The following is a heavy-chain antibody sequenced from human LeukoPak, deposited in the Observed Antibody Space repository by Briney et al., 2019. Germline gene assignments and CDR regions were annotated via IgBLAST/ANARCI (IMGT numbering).Heavy chain of an antibody. Sequence: GSLRLSCAASGFTFSRYSMHGVRQAPGKGLEWVAIIWYDGSGKYYADSVKGRFTISRDNSNNTLYLQMNSLRVEDTALYYCARDYSSSWDYWGQGTLVTVSS. J-gene: IGHJ4*02. CDR1: GFTFSRYS. D-gene: IGHD6-13*01. CDR3: ARDYSSSWDY. CDR2: IWYDGSGK. V-gene: IGHV3-33*01.